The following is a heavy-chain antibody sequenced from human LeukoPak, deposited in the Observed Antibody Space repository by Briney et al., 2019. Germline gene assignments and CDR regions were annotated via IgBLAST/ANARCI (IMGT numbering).Heavy chain of an antibody. CDR3: ARAYGGSVFDY. CDR1: GFTVSSNY. CDR2: IYSGGST. D-gene: IGHD4-23*01. Sequence: GGSLRLSCAASGFTVSSNYMSWVRQAPGKGLEWVSVIYSGGSTYYADSVKGRFTISRDNSKNTLYLQMNSLRAEDTAVYYCARAYGGSVFDYWGQGTLVTVSS. V-gene: IGHV3-53*01. J-gene: IGHJ4*02.